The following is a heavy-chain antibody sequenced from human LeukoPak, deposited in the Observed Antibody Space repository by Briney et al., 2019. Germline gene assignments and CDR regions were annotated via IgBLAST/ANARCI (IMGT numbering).Heavy chain of an antibody. J-gene: IGHJ5*02. CDR3: ARSKAGSGTMVRGRSNWFDP. CDR1: GYTFTSYD. V-gene: IGHV1-8*01. D-gene: IGHD3-10*01. CDR2: MNPNSGNT. Sequence: ASVKVSCKASGYTFTSYDINWVRQATGQGLEWMGWMNPNSGNTGYAQKFQGRVTMSRNTSISTAYMELSSLRSEDTAVYYCARSKAGSGTMVRGRSNWFDPWGQGTLVTVSS.